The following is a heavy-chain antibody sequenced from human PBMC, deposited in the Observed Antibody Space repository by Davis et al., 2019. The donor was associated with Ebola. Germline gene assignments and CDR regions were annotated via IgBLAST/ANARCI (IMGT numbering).Heavy chain of an antibody. V-gene: IGHV4-39*01. CDR2: IYYCGSA. J-gene: IGHJ4*02. Sequence: GSLRLSCTVSTDSISSSPYYWGWIRQPPGKGLEWIGSIYYCGSAYYNSSLKSRVTISVDTSKNQFSLKLSSVTAADTAVYYCAISFYIDSSGYLDYWDQGTLVTVSS. D-gene: IGHD3-22*01. CDR1: TDSISSSPYY. CDR3: AISFYIDSSGYLDY.